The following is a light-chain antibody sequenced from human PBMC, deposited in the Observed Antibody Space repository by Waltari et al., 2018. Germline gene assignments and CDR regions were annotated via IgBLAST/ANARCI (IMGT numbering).Light chain of an antibody. CDR2: EVI. J-gene: IGLJ2*01. V-gene: IGLV2-23*02. CDR3: SSNAAGSSYVV. Sequence: QSALTQPASVSGSHGPSSTLSCNGTSSAIGSYNLTHWYQQHPGKVPKLIIYEVIKRPSGISDRFSGSKSGNTASLTISGLQAEDEADYYCSSNAAGSSYVVFGGGTRLTVL. CDR1: SSAIGSYNL.